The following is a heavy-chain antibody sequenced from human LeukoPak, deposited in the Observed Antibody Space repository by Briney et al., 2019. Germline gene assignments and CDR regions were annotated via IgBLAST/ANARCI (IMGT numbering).Heavy chain of an antibody. Sequence: GGSLRLSCAASGFTFSSYSMNWVRQAPGKGLEWVSSISSSSSYIYYADSVKGRFTISRDNAKNSLYLQMNSLRVEDTAVYYCARGGNSAFYDDRYDYWGQGTLVTVSS. CDR3: ARGGNSAFYDDRYDY. CDR1: GFTFSSYS. V-gene: IGHV3-21*01. CDR2: ISSSSSYI. J-gene: IGHJ4*02. D-gene: IGHD3-22*01.